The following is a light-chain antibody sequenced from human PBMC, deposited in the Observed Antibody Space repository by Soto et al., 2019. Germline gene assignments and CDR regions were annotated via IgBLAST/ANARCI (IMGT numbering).Light chain of an antibody. V-gene: IGLV7-43*01. CDR3: FIYYRGAVI. J-gene: IGLJ2*01. CDR1: IGAVTSGHY. CDR2: STD. Sequence: QTVVTQEPSLTVSPGGTVTLTCASNIGAVTSGHYTNWLQQKPGQAPRALIYSTDTKHSWTPARFSGSLLGGKAALTLSGAQPEDEADYYCFIYYRGAVIFGGGTKLTVL.